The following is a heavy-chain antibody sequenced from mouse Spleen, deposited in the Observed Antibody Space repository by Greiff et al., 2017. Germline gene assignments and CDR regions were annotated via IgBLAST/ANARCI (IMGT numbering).Heavy chain of an antibody. CDR1: GFTFSSSG. Sequence: EVKLQESGGGLVQPGGSRKLSCAASGFTFSSSGMHWVRQAPEKGLEWVAYISSGSSTIYYADTVKGRFTISRDNPKNTLFLQMTSLRSEDTAMYYCARSTYYGNYVAYWGQGTLVTVSA. CDR3: ARSTYYGNYVAY. CDR2: ISSGSSTI. V-gene: IGHV5-17*02. D-gene: IGHD2-10*01. J-gene: IGHJ3*01.